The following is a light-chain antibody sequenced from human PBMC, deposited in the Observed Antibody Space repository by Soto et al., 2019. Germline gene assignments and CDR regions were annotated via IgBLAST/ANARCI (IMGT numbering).Light chain of an antibody. V-gene: IGKV3-11*01. J-gene: IGKJ1*01. CDR2: GAS. Sequence: EILLTQSPGTLSLSPGERATLSCRASQSVRSHLAWFQQKHGQTPRLLIYGASTRDTGIPARFSGSGSGTDCTLTISRLEPEDFEVYYCQQRGNWPGTFGQGTKVDIK. CDR1: QSVRSH. CDR3: QQRGNWPGT.